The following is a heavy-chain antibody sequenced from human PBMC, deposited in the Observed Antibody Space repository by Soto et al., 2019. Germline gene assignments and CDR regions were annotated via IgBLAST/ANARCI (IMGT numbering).Heavy chain of an antibody. V-gene: IGHV3-33*01. CDR3: ARDRSTVKRYYYYYGMDV. CDR1: GFTFSSYG. Sequence: GGSLRLSCAASGFTFSSYGMHWVRQAPGKGLEWVAVIWYDGSNKYYADSVEGRFTISRDNSKNTLYLQMNSLRAEDTAVYYCARDRSTVKRYYYYYGMDVWGQGTTVTVSS. D-gene: IGHD4-4*01. J-gene: IGHJ6*02. CDR2: IWYDGSNK.